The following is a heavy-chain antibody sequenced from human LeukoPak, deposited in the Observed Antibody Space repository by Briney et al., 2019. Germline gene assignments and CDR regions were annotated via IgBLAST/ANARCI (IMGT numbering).Heavy chain of an antibody. CDR1: GFTFSSYG. Sequence: GRSLRLSCAASGFTFSSYGMHWVRQAPGKGLEWVAVISYDGSNKYYADSVKSRFTISRDNSKNTLYLQMNSLRAEDTAVYYCAKDGDPDYWGQGTLVTVSS. J-gene: IGHJ4*02. CDR2: ISYDGSNK. V-gene: IGHV3-30*18. CDR3: AKDGDPDY. D-gene: IGHD4-17*01.